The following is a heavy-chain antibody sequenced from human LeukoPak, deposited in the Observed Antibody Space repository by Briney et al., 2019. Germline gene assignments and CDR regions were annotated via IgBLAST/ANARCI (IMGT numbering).Heavy chain of an antibody. CDR1: GGSISSYY. V-gene: IGHV4-59*01. J-gene: IGHJ3*02. CDR3: AREKRDGYGNDAFDI. CDR2: IYYSGST. D-gene: IGHD5-24*01. Sequence: SETLSLTCTVSGGSISSYYWSWIRQPPGKGLEWLGYIYYSGSTNYNPSLKSRVTISVDTSKNQFSLKLSSVTAADTAVYYCAREKRDGYGNDAFDIWGQGTMVTVSS.